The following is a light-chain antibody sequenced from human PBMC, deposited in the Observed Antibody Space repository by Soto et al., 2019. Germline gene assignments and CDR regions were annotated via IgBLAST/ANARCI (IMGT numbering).Light chain of an antibody. Sequence: DIVMTQSPDSLAVSLGERATINCKSSQSVLFSSNNQNYLAWYQQKLGQPPKLLIYWASTRESGVPDRFSGSGSGTDFTLTISSLQAEDVAVYYCHQYYGNPLTFGGGTKVEIK. CDR1: QSVLFSSNNQNY. V-gene: IGKV4-1*01. CDR2: WAS. CDR3: HQYYGNPLT. J-gene: IGKJ4*01.